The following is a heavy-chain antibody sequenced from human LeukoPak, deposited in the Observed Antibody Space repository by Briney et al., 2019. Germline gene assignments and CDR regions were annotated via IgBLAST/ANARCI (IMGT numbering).Heavy chain of an antibody. CDR1: GFTFSSYE. CDR2: ISSSNSTI. J-gene: IGHJ4*02. V-gene: IGHV3-48*01. D-gene: IGHD3-10*01. CDR3: ARTRFGGGFGELLLYFDY. Sequence: GGSLRLSCAASGFTFSSYEMNWVRQAPGKGLEWVSYISSSNSTIYYADSVKGRFTISRDNAKNSLYLQMNTLRAEDTAVYYCARTRFGGGFGELLLYFDYWGQGTLVTVSS.